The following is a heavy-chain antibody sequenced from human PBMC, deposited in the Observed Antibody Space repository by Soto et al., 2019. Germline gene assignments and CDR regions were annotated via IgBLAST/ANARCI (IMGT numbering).Heavy chain of an antibody. CDR1: GYTFTNYD. Sequence: ASVKVSCKASGYTFTNYDINWVRQATGQGLEWMGWMNPNSGDTGYAQKFQGRVTMTRDTSIRTAYMELSSLRSEDTAVYYCARVGGNWNDDYFDYWGKGTPVPVSS. D-gene: IGHD1-1*01. CDR3: ARVGGNWNDDYFDY. V-gene: IGHV1-8*01. J-gene: IGHJ4*02. CDR2: MNPNSGDT.